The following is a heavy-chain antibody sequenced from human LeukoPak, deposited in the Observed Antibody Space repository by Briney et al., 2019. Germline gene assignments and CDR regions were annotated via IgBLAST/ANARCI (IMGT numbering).Heavy chain of an antibody. D-gene: IGHD6-13*01. V-gene: IGHV4-59*06. CDR2: IYYSGST. Sequence: SETLSLTCTVSGGSISNYYWSWIRQHPGKGLEWIGYIYYSGSTYYNPSLKSRVTISVDTSKNQFSLKLSSVTAADTAVYYCARGKVATSSSWTATLYFDYWGQGTLVTVSS. CDR3: ARGKVATSSSWTATLYFDY. CDR1: GGSISNYY. J-gene: IGHJ4*02.